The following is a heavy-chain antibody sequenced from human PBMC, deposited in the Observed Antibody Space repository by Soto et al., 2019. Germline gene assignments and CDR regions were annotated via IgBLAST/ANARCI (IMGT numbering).Heavy chain of an antibody. CDR3: AGGGVRGVITRTRDYYGMDV. V-gene: IGHV5-51*01. D-gene: IGHD3-10*01. CDR1: GYSFTSYW. J-gene: IGHJ6*02. Sequence: LKISCKGSGYSFTSYWIAWVRQMPGEGLEWMGIIYPGDSDTRYSPSFQGQVTISADKSISTAYLQWSSLKASDTAMYYCAGGGVRGVITRTRDYYGMDVWGQGTTVTVSS. CDR2: IYPGDSDT.